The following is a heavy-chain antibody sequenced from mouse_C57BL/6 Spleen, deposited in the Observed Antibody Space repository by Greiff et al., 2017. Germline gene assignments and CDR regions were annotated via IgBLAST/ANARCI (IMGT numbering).Heavy chain of an antibody. CDR3: ARDRGIYYDYDYDMDY. J-gene: IGHJ4*01. CDR1: GFTFSSYA. CDR2: ISDGGSYT. V-gene: IGHV5-4*01. Sequence: EVKLVESGGGLVKPGGSLKLSCAASGFTFSSYAMSWVRQTPEKRLEWVATISDGGSYTYYPDNVKGRFTISRDNAKNNLYLQMSHLKSEDTAMYYCARDRGIYYDYDYDMDYWGQGTSVTVSS. D-gene: IGHD2-4*01.